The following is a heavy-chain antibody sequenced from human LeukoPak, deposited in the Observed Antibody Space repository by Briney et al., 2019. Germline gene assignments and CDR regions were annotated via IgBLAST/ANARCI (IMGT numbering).Heavy chain of an antibody. Sequence: GGSLRLSCADSGFTFTSYATSWVRQAPGKGLVWVSRINSDGSTTNYADSVMGRFTISRDNAKNTLYLQMNSLRAEDTAVYYCARKYTSGMEVWGQGTTVTVSS. CDR1: GFTFTSYA. D-gene: IGHD3-22*01. V-gene: IGHV3-74*01. J-gene: IGHJ6*02. CDR2: INSDGSTT. CDR3: ARKYTSGMEV.